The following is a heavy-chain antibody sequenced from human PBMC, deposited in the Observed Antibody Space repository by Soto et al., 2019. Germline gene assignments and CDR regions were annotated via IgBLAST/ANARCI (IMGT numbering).Heavy chain of an antibody. CDR3: ATQGGTTVITGYYYYYGMDV. V-gene: IGHV1-24*01. Sequence: ASVKVSCKVSGYTLTELSMHWVRQAPGKGLEWIGGFDPEDGETIYAQKFQGRVTMTEDTSTDTAYMELSSLRSEDTAVYYCATQGGTTVITGYYYYYGMDVWGQGTTVTVSS. CDR2: FDPEDGET. D-gene: IGHD4-17*01. CDR1: GYTLTELS. J-gene: IGHJ6*02.